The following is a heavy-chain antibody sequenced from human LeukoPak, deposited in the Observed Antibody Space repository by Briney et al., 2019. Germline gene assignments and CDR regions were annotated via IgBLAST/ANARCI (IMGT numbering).Heavy chain of an antibody. CDR1: GGTLSSYA. V-gene: IGHV1-69*04. CDR2: IIPILGIA. Sequence: SVKVSCKASGGTLSSYAISWVRQAPGQGLEWMGRIIPILGIANYAQKFQGRVTITADKSTSTAYMELSSLRSEDTAVYYCARSDYCTNGVCYTPFDYWGQGTLVTVSS. CDR3: ARSDYCTNGVCYTPFDY. J-gene: IGHJ4*02. D-gene: IGHD2-8*01.